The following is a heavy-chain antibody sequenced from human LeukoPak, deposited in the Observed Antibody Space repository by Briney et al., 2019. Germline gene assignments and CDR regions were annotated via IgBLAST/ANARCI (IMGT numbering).Heavy chain of an antibody. Sequence: GGSLRLSCAASGFTFGSYAISWVRQAPGKGLEWVSGISGSGHTTYYMDSVRGRFTISRDNSKKTMYVQMNSLRAEDSAVYYCACGIDYYDSSGYYFENFQYWGQGTLVTVSS. V-gene: IGHV3-23*01. D-gene: IGHD3-22*01. CDR3: ACGIDYYDSSGYYFENFQY. CDR2: ISGSGHTT. J-gene: IGHJ1*01. CDR1: GFTFGSYA.